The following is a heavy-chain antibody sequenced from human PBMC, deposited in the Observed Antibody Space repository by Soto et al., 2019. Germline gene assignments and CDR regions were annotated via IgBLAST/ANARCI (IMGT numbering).Heavy chain of an antibody. CDR2: IYYSGST. CDR3: ARHYSSGWVNY. V-gene: IGHV4-59*08. Sequence: PSETLSLTCTVSGGSISSYYWSWIRQPPGKGLEWIGYIYYSGSTNYNPSLKSRVTISVDTSKNQFSLKLSSVTAADTAVYYCARHYSSGWVNYWGQGTLVTVSS. CDR1: GGSISSYY. D-gene: IGHD6-19*01. J-gene: IGHJ4*02.